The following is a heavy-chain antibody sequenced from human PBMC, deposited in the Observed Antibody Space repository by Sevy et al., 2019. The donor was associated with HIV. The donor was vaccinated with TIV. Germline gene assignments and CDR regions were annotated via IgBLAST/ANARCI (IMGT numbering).Heavy chain of an antibody. CDR3: ARGVGLDC. J-gene: IGHJ4*01. CDR2: IRPDGSDK. V-gene: IGHV3-7*01. D-gene: IGHD1-26*01. CDR1: GFTFSPYW. Sequence: GGSLRLSCAASGFTFSPYWMTWVRQAPGKGVEWVANIRPDGSDKYYVDSVKGRFTISSDNAKNSLYLQMNSLRADDTAMYYCARGVGLDCWGHGALVTVSS.